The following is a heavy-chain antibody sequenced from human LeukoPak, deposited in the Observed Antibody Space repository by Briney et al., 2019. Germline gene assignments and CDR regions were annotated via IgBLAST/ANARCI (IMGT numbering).Heavy chain of an antibody. J-gene: IGHJ6*03. Sequence: PSETLSLTCAVYGGSFSGYYWSWIRQPPGKGLEWIGEINHSGSTNYNPSLKSRVTISVDTSKNQFSLKLSSVTAADTAVYYCARTTEGGYTYNYFYYYYMDVWGKGTTVTISS. V-gene: IGHV4-34*01. CDR1: GGSFSGYY. CDR3: ARTTEGGYTYNYFYYYYMDV. D-gene: IGHD5-18*01. CDR2: INHSGST.